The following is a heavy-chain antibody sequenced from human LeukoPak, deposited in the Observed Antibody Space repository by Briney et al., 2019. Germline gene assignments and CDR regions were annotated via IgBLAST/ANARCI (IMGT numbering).Heavy chain of an antibody. D-gene: IGHD3-3*01. J-gene: IGHJ5*02. CDR2: IKQDGSEK. Sequence: GGSLRLSCAASGFTFSSYWMSWVRQAPGKGLEWVANIKQDGSEKYYVDSVKGRFTISRDNAKNSLYLQMNSLRAEDTAVYYCAREVSDYDFWSGYYISSYNWFDPWGQGTLVTVSS. CDR3: AREVSDYDFWSGYYISSYNWFDP. CDR1: GFTFSSYW. V-gene: IGHV3-7*01.